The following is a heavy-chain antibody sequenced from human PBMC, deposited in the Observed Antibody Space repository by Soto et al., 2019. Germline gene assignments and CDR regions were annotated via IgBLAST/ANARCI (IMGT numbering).Heavy chain of an antibody. V-gene: IGHV3-9*01. Sequence: EVQLVESGGGLVQPGRSLRLSCAASGFTFDDYAMHWVRQAPGKGLEWVSGISWNSGSIGYADSVKGRFTISRDNAKNSLYLQMNSLRAEDTALYYCAKDRDYGDPPYYYYYMDVWGKGTTVTVSS. CDR2: ISWNSGSI. CDR3: AKDRDYGDPPYYYYYMDV. D-gene: IGHD4-17*01. J-gene: IGHJ6*03. CDR1: GFTFDDYA.